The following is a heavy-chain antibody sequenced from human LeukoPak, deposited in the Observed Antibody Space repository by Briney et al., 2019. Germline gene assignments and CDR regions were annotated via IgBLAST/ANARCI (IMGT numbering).Heavy chain of an antibody. Sequence: ASVKVSCKASGGTFSSYAISWVRQAPGQGLEWMGGIIPIFGTANYAQKFQGRVTITADESTSTAYMELSSLRSEDTAVYYCARDPRDLGGTNDYWGQGTLVTVSS. V-gene: IGHV1-69*13. CDR1: GGTFSSYA. D-gene: IGHD3-16*01. CDR2: IIPIFGTA. J-gene: IGHJ4*02. CDR3: ARDPRDLGGTNDY.